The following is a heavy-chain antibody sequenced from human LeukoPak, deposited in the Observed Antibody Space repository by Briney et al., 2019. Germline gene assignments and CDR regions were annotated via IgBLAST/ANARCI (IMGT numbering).Heavy chain of an antibody. CDR3: ARGKNNAFDY. V-gene: IGHV6-1*01. CDR2: TYYRARWYN. Sequence: SQTLSLTCAISGXSVSSTNGVAWNWIRQSPSRGLEWLGRTYYRARWYNDYAESVKSRITVNPDTSKNQFSLQLNSVTPEDTAVYYCARGKNNAFDYWGQGTLVTVSS. J-gene: IGHJ4*02. D-gene: IGHD2/OR15-2a*01. CDR1: GXSVSSTNGVA.